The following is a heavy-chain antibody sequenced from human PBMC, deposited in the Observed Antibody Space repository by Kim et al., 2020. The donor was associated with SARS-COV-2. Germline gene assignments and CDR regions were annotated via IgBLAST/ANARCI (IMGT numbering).Heavy chain of an antibody. V-gene: IGHV4-34*01. CDR1: GGSFSGYY. J-gene: IGHJ6*02. CDR3: ARITMVRGVIGYYYYGMDV. Sequence: SETLSLTCAVYGGSFSGYYWSWIRQPPGKGLEWIGEINHSGSTNYNPSLKSRVTISVDTSKNQFSLKLSSVTAADTAVYYCARITMVRGVIGYYYYGMDVWGQGTTVTVSS. D-gene: IGHD3-10*01. CDR2: INHSGST.